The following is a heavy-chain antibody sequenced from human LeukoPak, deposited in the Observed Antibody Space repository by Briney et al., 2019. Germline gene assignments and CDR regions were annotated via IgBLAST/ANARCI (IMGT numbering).Heavy chain of an antibody. V-gene: IGHV3-21*01. Sequence: GGSLRLSCAASGFTFSSYSMNWVRQAPGRGLEWVSSISSSSSYIYYADSVKGRFTISRDNAKNSLYLQMNSLRAEDTAVYYCARDYRAVPIDYWGQGTLVTVSS. CDR3: ARDYRAVPIDY. D-gene: IGHD6-19*01. CDR2: ISSSSSYI. J-gene: IGHJ4*02. CDR1: GFTFSSYS.